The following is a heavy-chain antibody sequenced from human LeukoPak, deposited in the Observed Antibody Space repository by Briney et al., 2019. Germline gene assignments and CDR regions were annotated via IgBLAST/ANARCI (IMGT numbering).Heavy chain of an antibody. V-gene: IGHV4-59*01. CDR2: IYYSGST. D-gene: IGHD3-10*01. CDR3: ARVGGYYGSGSYYNC. Sequence: SETLSLTCTVSGGSISSYYWSWIRQPPGKGLEWIGYIYYSGSTNYNPSLKSRVTISVDTSKNQFSLKLSSVTAADTAVYYCARVGGYYGSGSYYNCWGQGTLVTVSS. CDR1: GGSISSYY. J-gene: IGHJ4*02.